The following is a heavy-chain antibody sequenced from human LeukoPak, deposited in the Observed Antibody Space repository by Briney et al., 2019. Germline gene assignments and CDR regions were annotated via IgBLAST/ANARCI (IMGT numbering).Heavy chain of an antibody. Sequence: PSETLSLTCTVSGGSISSSTFYWGWIRQPPGKGLEWIGTIYYSGSTFYNPSLKSRVTVSVDKSKNQFSLKLSSVTAADTAVYYCARRTLGYCSSTSCYQLDYWGQGTLVTVSS. V-gene: IGHV4-39*07. D-gene: IGHD2-2*01. CDR1: GGSISSSTFY. CDR3: ARRTLGYCSSTSCYQLDY. J-gene: IGHJ4*02. CDR2: IYYSGST.